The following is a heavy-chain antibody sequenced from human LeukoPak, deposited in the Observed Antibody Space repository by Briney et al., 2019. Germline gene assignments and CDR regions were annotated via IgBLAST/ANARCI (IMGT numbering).Heavy chain of an antibody. CDR2: IYYSGTT. Sequence: PSEALSLTCIVSGGSISSSSYYWGWIRQPPGKGLEWIGTIYYSGTTYYNPSLKSRVTISVDTSNNQFSLKLSSVTAADTAVYYCATYNGSSSSLSCGQGVLVTVSS. V-gene: IGHV4-39*07. J-gene: IGHJ4*02. CDR1: GGSISSSSYY. D-gene: IGHD1-26*01. CDR3: ATYNGSSSSLS.